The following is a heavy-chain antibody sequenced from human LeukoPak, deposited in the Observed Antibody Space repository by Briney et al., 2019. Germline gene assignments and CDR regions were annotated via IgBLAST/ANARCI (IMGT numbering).Heavy chain of an antibody. CDR1: GYTFTSYY. CDR2: INPSGGST. J-gene: IGHJ3*02. D-gene: IGHD4-17*01. CDR3: ARPQNDYGDAQAFDI. V-gene: IGHV1-46*01. Sequence: ASVKVSCKASGYTFTSYYMHWVRQAPGQGLEWMGIINPSGGSTSYAQKFQGRVTMTRDTSTSTVYMELSSLRSEDTAVYYCARPQNDYGDAQAFDIWGQGTMVTVPS.